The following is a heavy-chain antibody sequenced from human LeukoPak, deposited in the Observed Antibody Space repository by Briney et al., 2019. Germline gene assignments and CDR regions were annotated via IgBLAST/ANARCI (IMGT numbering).Heavy chain of an antibody. CDR1: GGTFSSYT. CDR3: ARYDFWSGYYFDY. CDR2: TIPILGIA. V-gene: IGHV1-69*02. J-gene: IGHJ4*02. D-gene: IGHD3-3*01. Sequence: SVKVSCKASGGTFSSYTISWVRQAPGQGLEWMGRTIPILGIANYAQKFQGRVTITADKSTSTAYMELSSLRSEDTAVYYCARYDFWSGYYFDYWGQGTLVTVSS.